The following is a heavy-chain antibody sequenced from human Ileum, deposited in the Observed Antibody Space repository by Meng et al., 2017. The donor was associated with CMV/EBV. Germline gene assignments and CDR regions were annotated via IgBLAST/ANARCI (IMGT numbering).Heavy chain of an antibody. CDR3: ARESQQLYRTLDY. J-gene: IGHJ4*02. CDR2: IYTSGST. CDR1: GGSISSDY. D-gene: IGHD3-16*02. V-gene: IGHV4-4*07. Sequence: VQLQEPGPGLVKPSETLSLTCTVSGGSISSDYWSWIRQPAGKGLQWVGRIYTSGSTNYNPSLKSRVTMSVDTSKNQFSLNLSSVTAADTAVYYCARESQQLYRTLDYWGQGTLVTVSS.